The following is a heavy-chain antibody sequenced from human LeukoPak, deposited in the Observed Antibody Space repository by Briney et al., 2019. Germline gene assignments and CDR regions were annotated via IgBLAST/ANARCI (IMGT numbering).Heavy chain of an antibody. CDR1: GYSFTSYW. V-gene: IGHV5-51*01. CDR2: IYPGDSDT. J-gene: IGHJ4*02. D-gene: IGHD3-3*01. Sequence: GESLKISCKGSGYSFTSYWIGWVRQMPGKGLEWMGIIYPGDSDTRYSPSFQGQVTISADKSISTAYLQWSSLKASDTAMYYCARLIVDFWSGYYPFYFDYWGQGTLVTVSS. CDR3: ARLIVDFWSGYYPFYFDY.